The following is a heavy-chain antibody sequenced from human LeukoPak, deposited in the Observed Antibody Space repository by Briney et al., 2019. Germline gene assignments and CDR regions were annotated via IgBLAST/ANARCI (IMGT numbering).Heavy chain of an antibody. Sequence: PGGSLRLSCAASGLTFSMYWMSWVRQAPGKGLEWVANIKPDGSQKYYVDSVKGRFTISRDNAKNSLYLQMNSLRAEDTAVYYCARFSGRNWGQGTLVTVSS. V-gene: IGHV3-7*01. CDR3: ARFSGRN. D-gene: IGHD2-15*01. CDR1: GLTFSMYW. J-gene: IGHJ4*02. CDR2: IKPDGSQK.